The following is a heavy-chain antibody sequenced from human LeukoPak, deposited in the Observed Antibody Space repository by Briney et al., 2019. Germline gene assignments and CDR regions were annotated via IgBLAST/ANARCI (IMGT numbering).Heavy chain of an antibody. D-gene: IGHD3-9*01. J-gene: IGHJ4*02. V-gene: IGHV3-23*01. CDR2: ISGSGGST. Sequence: GGSLRLSCAASRFTFSNYAMTWVRQAPGKGLEWVSTISGSGGSTYYADSVKGRFTISRDNSKNTLYLQMGSLRAEDTAVYYCAKGPYFAWLLSRGYYFAYWGQGPLSPSPQ. CDR3: AKGPYFAWLLSRGYYFAY. CDR1: RFTFSNYA.